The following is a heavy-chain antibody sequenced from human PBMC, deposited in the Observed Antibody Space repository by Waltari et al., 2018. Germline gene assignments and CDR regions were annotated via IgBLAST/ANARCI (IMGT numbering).Heavy chain of an antibody. Sequence: QVQLQESGPRLVKPSETLSLTCSVSGGSIRSYYWAWIRQSPGTGLQWIGYVYYSGTTNYSPSLKSRVTMSVDSSRNEMSLKMTSVTAADTAVYYCARIGYKTYGMDVWGRGTPVTVSS. J-gene: IGHJ6*02. D-gene: IGHD1-20*01. CDR1: GGSIRSYY. CDR3: ARIGYKTYGMDV. CDR2: VYYSGTT. V-gene: IGHV4-59*01.